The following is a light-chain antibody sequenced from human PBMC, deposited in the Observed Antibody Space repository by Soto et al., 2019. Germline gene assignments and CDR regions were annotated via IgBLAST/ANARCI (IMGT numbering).Light chain of an antibody. CDR3: QQSFSTPRT. CDR1: QSISSW. Sequence: DIQMAQSPSTLSASVGDRVTITFRASQSISSWLAWYQQKPGKAPKLLIYKASSLESGVPSKFSGSGSGTDFTLTISSLQPEDFATYYCQQSFSTPRTFGQGTKVDIK. J-gene: IGKJ1*01. V-gene: IGKV1-5*03. CDR2: KAS.